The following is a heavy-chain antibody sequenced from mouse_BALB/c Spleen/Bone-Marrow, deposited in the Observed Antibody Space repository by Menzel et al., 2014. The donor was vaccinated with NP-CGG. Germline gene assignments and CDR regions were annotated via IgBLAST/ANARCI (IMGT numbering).Heavy chain of an antibody. V-gene: IGHV1S82*01. CDR1: DYSFNSYW. CDR3: ARRGYDEGLAF. CDR2: IHPSDSET. J-gene: IGHJ3*01. Sequence: QVQLQQPGAEVVRPGGSVKLSCKASDYSFNSYWMNWAKQRPGQGLEWIGMIHPSDSETRLNQKFKDKATLTVDKSSSTAFMRLNSPTSEGPGVYYRARRGYDEGLAFLGQGTVVTGS. D-gene: IGHD2-14*01.